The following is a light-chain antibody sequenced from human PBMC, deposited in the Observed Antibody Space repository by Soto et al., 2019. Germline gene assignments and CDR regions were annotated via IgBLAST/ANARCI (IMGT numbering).Light chain of an antibody. Sequence: SYELTQPPSVSVSPGQTASITCSGDKLGDKYACWYQQKPGQSPVLVIYQDSKRPSGIPERFSGSNSGNTATLTISGTQADDESDYYCVLYMGGGISVFGGGTKLTVL. CDR2: QDS. V-gene: IGLV3-1*01. J-gene: IGLJ2*01. CDR1: KLGDKY. CDR3: VLYMGGGISV.